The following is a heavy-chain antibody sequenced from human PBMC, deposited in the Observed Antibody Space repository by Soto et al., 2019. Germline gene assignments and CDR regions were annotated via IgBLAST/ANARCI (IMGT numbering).Heavy chain of an antibody. Sequence: GGSLRLSCAASGFTFDDYAMHWVRQAPGKGLEWVAGITWDSSNVGYADSVKGRFTISRDNAKNSLYLQMNSLRADDTAFYSCAKVKGNYDSESSMWVFDYWGQGALVTVSS. J-gene: IGHJ4*02. CDR2: ITWDSSNV. V-gene: IGHV3-9*01. CDR1: GFTFDDYA. D-gene: IGHD3-10*01. CDR3: AKVKGNYDSESSMWVFDY.